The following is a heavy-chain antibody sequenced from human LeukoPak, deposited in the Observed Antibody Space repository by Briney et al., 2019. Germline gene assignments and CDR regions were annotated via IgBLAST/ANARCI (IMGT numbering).Heavy chain of an antibody. V-gene: IGHV3-74*01. CDR2: LNSDGSIR. CDR3: ARAQYNDY. J-gene: IGHJ4*02. D-gene: IGHD1-1*01. CDR1: GFSFSSHW. Sequence: GGSLRLSCAASGFSFSSHWMPWVRQVPGKGLVWVSRLNSDGSIRSYADSVKGRFTISRDNAKNTLYLQMNSLRAEDTAVYYCARAQYNDYWGQGTLVTVSS.